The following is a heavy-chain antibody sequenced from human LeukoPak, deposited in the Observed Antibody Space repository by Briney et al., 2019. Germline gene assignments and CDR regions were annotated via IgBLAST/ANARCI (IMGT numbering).Heavy chain of an antibody. CDR1: GYTFTVHF. CDR2: INPDSGDT. CDR3: AREMAERAFDEGKDY. Sequence: ASLKVSCKASGYTFTVHFIHWVRQAPGQGLQWMGRINPDSGDTDYAQKFQGRVAMTRDTSITTAYLELSRLTSDDTAIYYCAREMAERAFDEGKDYWGQGTLVTVSS. J-gene: IGHJ4*02. D-gene: IGHD5-24*01. V-gene: IGHV1-2*02.